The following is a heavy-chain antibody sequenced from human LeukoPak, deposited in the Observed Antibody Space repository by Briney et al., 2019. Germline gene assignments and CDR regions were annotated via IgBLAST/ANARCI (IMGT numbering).Heavy chain of an antibody. V-gene: IGHV3-48*03. CDR1: GFTFSSYE. J-gene: IGHJ6*03. CDR2: ISSSGSTI. Sequence: GGTLRLSCAASGFTFSSYEMNCVRQAPGKGLEWVSYISSSGSTIYYAHSVKGGFTISRDNSKNTLYQQMNSLRDEDTAVDYCAKGGAVSSKSITLLRGTRRDYYYMDVWGKGTTVTISS. D-gene: IGHD3-10*01. CDR3: AKGGAVSSKSITLLRGTRRDYYYMDV.